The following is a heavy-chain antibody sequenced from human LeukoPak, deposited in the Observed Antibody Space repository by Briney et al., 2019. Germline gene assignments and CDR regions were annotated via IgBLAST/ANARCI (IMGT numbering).Heavy chain of an antibody. CDR3: ASHLNDYYDTYYFDY. CDR2: ISFSGTTM. V-gene: IGHV3-11*01. Sequence: PGGSLRLSCAASGFSFSDYYMSWIRQAPGKGLEWVSYISFSGTTMYYADSVKGRFTISRDNAKNSLYLQMTSLRAEDTAVYYCASHLNDYYDTYYFDYWGQGTLVTVSS. CDR1: GFSFSDYY. J-gene: IGHJ4*02. D-gene: IGHD3-22*01.